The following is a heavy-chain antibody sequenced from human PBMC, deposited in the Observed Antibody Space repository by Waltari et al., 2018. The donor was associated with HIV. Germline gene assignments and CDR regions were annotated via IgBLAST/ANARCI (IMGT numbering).Heavy chain of an antibody. V-gene: IGHV4-39*01. J-gene: IGHJ6*02. CDR3: ARTGKAAAVYYYYGMDV. Sequence: QLQLQESGPGLVKPSETLSLTCTVSGGSISSSSYYWGWIRQPPGKGLEWIGSIYYCGSPSYNPSLTSRVTISVDTSKNHVSRKLSSVTAADTAVYYCARTGKAAAVYYYYGMDVWGQGTTVTVSS. CDR2: IYYCGSP. D-gene: IGHD6-13*01. CDR1: GGSISSSSYY.